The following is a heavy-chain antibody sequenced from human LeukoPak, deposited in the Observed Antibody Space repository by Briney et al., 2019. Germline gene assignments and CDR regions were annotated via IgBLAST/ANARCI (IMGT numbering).Heavy chain of an antibody. CDR2: ISGSSSHR. J-gene: IGHJ4*02. CDR3: ARAFPPLRTSAAGDY. CDR1: GFSFSDYD. D-gene: IGHD6-25*01. Sequence: GGSLRLSCTASGFSFSDYDMNWVRQAPGKGLEWVSSISGSSSHRYYADSAKGRFTISRDNAKNSLYLQMNSLGAEDTAVYYCARAFPPLRTSAAGDYWGQGTLVTVSS. V-gene: IGHV3-21*06.